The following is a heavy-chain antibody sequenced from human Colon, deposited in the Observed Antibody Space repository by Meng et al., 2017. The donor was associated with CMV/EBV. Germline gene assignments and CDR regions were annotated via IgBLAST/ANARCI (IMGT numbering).Heavy chain of an antibody. J-gene: IGHJ3*02. CDR3: ARGHITIFGVVFDDAFAI. Sequence: SETLSLTCTVAGGSISKYYWSWIRQPPGKGLEWIGYIYYSGSTDYKPSLKSRVTISLDTSKNQLSLKLSSVTAAVPAVYYCARGHITIFGVVFDDAFAIWGQGTMVTVSS. V-gene: IGHV4-59*01. D-gene: IGHD3-3*01. CDR1: GGSISKYY. CDR2: IYYSGST.